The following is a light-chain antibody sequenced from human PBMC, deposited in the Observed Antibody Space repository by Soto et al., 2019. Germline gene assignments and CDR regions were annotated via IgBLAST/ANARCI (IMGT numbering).Light chain of an antibody. CDR2: GIS. J-gene: IGKJ2*01. Sequence: ENLLTQSPGPLSLSPGERATLSCRASQTVTNSFFAWYQQKPGQPPRLLIHGISSRATGIPDRFSGSGSGTDFTLTISRLEPEDFVVYYCQQYSTLPHTFGRGTKREV. CDR1: QTVTNSF. V-gene: IGKV3-20*01. CDR3: QQYSTLPHT.